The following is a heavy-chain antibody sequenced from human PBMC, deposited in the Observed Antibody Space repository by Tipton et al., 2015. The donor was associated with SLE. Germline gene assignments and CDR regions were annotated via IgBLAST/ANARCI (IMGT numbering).Heavy chain of an antibody. CDR2: FDDGGRS. V-gene: IGHV4-59*01. CDR3: ARGSNSRYDYYGMDV. Sequence: TLSLTCSVSGVSISDYSWSWIRQPPGKPLDWIGYFDDGGRSVKYNPSLKSRVTISVDTSKNQFSLKPYSVTAADTAVYYCARGSNSRYDYYGMDVWGQGTTVTVSS. J-gene: IGHJ6*02. CDR1: GVSISDYS. D-gene: IGHD4-11*01.